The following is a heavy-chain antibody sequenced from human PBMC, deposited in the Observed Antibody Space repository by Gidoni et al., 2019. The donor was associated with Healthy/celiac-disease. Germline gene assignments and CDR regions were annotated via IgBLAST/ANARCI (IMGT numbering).Heavy chain of an antibody. CDR3: ARERYDILTGLWNYYYYGMDV. Sequence: QVQLVQSGAEVKKPGASVKVSCKVSGYTFTSYGISWVRQAPGQGLEWMGWISAYNGNTNYAQKLQGRVTMTTDTSTSTAYMELRSLRSDDTAVYYCARERYDILTGLWNYYYYGMDVWGQGTTVTVSS. J-gene: IGHJ6*02. CDR2: ISAYNGNT. CDR1: GYTFTSYG. V-gene: IGHV1-18*04. D-gene: IGHD3-9*01.